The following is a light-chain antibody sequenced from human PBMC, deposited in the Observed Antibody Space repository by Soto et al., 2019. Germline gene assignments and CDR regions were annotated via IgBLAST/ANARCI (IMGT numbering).Light chain of an antibody. V-gene: IGLV1-44*01. J-gene: IGLJ3*02. CDR1: SSNIGRNT. Sequence: QSVLTQPPSTSGTPGQRVTISCSGSSSNIGRNTVNWYQHLPGTAPKLLIYTNSHRPSGVPDRFSGSKSGTSASLAISGLQSEDEADYYCATCDGSLNGWVFGGGTNLTVL. CDR2: TNS. CDR3: ATCDGSLNGWV.